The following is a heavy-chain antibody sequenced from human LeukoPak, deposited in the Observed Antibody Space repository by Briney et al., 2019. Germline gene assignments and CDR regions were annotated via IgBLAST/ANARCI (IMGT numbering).Heavy chain of an antibody. J-gene: IGHJ4*02. CDR1: GGSISSYY. Sequence: SETLSLTCTVSGGSISSYYWSWIRQPPGKGLEWIGYIYTSGNTNYNPSLKSRVTISVDTSKNQFSLKLSSVTAADTAVYYCARLWGAFSPVGYWGQGTLVTVSS. CDR3: ARLWGAFSPVGY. CDR2: IYTSGNT. V-gene: IGHV4-4*09. D-gene: IGHD3-16*01.